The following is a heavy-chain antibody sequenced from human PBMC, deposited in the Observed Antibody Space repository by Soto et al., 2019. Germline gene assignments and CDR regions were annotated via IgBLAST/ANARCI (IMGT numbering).Heavy chain of an antibody. CDR1: GGTFSSYA. J-gene: IGHJ4*02. D-gene: IGHD2-2*01. CDR3: ASGWVSVVVPAARYFDY. V-gene: IGHV1-69*06. CDR2: IIPIFGTA. Sequence: GASVKVSCKASGGTFSSYAISWVRQAPGQGLEWMGGIIPIFGTANYAQKFQGRVTITADKSTSTAYMELSSLRSEDTAVYYCASGWVSVVVPAARYFDYWGQGTMVTVYS.